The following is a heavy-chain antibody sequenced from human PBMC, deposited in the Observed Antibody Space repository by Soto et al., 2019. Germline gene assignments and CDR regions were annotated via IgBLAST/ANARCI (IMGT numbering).Heavy chain of an antibody. CDR1: GGSISSYY. V-gene: IGHV4-59*01. CDR3: ARERSSSRSNWFDP. Sequence: SETLSLTCTVSGGSISSYYWSWIRQPPGKGLEWIGYIYYSGSTNYNPSLKSRVTISVDTSKNQFSLKLSSVTAADTAVYYCARERSSSRSNWFDPWGQGTLVTVS. D-gene: IGHD6-6*01. CDR2: IYYSGST. J-gene: IGHJ5*02.